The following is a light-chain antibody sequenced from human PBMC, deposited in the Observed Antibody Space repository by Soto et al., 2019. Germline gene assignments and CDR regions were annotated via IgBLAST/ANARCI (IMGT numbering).Light chain of an antibody. CDR1: SSNIGAGYD. J-gene: IGLJ3*02. CDR3: QSDNSSLSSGV. V-gene: IGLV1-40*01. Sequence: QSVLTQPPSVSGAPGQRVTISCTESSSNIGAGYDVHWYQQLPGTAPKLLIYGNSNRPSGVPDRFSGSKSGTSASLAITGLEADDAADYYCQSDNSSLSSGVFGGGTKLTVL. CDR2: GNS.